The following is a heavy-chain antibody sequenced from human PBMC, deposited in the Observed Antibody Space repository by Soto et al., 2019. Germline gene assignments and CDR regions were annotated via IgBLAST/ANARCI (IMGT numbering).Heavy chain of an antibody. J-gene: IGHJ4*02. D-gene: IGHD6-19*01. CDR2: TRNKANSYTT. CDR3: ARAGSSGWYYFDY. CDR1: GFTFSDHH. Sequence: GGSLRLSCAASGFTFSDHHMDWVRQAPGRGLEWVGRTRNKANSYTTEYAASLKARFAISRDDSKNSLYLQMNSLTTEDTAVYYCARAGSSGWYYFDYWGQGTLVTVSS. V-gene: IGHV3-72*01.